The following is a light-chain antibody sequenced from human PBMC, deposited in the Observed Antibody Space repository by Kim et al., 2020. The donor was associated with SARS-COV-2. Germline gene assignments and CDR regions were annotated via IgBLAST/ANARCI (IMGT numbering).Light chain of an antibody. J-gene: IGLJ2*01. V-gene: IGLV1-47*01. Sequence: GKGVNISGSGSSANMGSNDVNWYQQQPGTAPKLLIYKNNQRPSGVPDRFAGSKYGTSAALAISGLGSEDEADYYCAVWDDSLGGRVFGGGTKLAVL. CDR1: SANMGSND. CDR3: AVWDDSLGGRV. CDR2: KNN.